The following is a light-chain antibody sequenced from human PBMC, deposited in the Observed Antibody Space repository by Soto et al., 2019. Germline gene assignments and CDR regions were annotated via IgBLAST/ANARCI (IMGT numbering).Light chain of an antibody. J-gene: IGLJ2*01. CDR1: SSNIGAGYD. Sequence: QSVLTQPPSVSGTPGQRVTISCTGSSSNIGAGYDVHWYQQLPGTAPKLLIYGNSNRPSGVPDRFSGSKSGTSASLAITGLQAEDEADYYCQSYDSRGHVVFGGGTKVTVL. V-gene: IGLV1-40*01. CDR2: GNS. CDR3: QSYDSRGHVV.